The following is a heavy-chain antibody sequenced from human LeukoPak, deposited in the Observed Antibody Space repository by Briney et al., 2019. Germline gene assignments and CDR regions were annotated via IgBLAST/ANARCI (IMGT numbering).Heavy chain of an antibody. CDR2: IYSGEII. D-gene: IGHD6-13*01. Sequence: GGSLRLSCAASGFTVTSSYMNWVRQAPGKGLEWVSVIYSGEIIYYADSVKGRFTISRDNSKNTLYLQMNSLRAEDTAVYYCARGRSITAAGLFDYWGQETLVTVSS. V-gene: IGHV3-53*01. CDR1: GFTVTSSY. J-gene: IGHJ4*02. CDR3: ARGRSITAAGLFDY.